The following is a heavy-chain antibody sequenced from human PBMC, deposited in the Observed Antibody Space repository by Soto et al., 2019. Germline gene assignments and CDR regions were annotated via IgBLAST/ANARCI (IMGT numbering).Heavy chain of an antibody. V-gene: IGHV4-30-2*01. D-gene: IGHD4-17*01. CDR2: TYHSGST. Sequence: TLETLSLTCAVSGGSISSGGYSWSWIRQPPGKGLEWIGYTYHSGSTYYNPSLKSRVNISVDRSKNQLSLKLSSVTAADTAVYYCARAHYGDYGYGMDVWGQGTTVTVSS. CDR3: ARAHYGDYGYGMDV. CDR1: GGSISSGGYS. J-gene: IGHJ6*02.